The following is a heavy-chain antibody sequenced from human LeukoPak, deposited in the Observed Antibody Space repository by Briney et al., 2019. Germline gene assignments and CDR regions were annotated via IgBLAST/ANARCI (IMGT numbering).Heavy chain of an antibody. J-gene: IGHJ3*01. CDR3: AREALWFGDLGAFDV. Sequence: GGSLRLSCAASGFTFSSYSMNWVRQAPGKGLEWVAVISYDGRNKYYADSVKGRFTISRDNSKNTLYLQMNSLRAEDTAVYYCAREALWFGDLGAFDVWGQGTMVTVSS. V-gene: IGHV3-30*03. CDR2: ISYDGRNK. D-gene: IGHD3-10*01. CDR1: GFTFSSYS.